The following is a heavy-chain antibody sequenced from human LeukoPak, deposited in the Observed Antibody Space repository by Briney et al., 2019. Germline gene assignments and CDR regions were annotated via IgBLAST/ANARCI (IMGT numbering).Heavy chain of an antibody. CDR3: ARERGYSYGFWWFDP. CDR2: IKQDGSEK. J-gene: IGHJ5*02. D-gene: IGHD5-18*01. CDR1: GFTFSSYW. V-gene: IGHV3-7*03. Sequence: PGGSLRLSCAASGFTFSSYWMSWVRQAPGKGLEWVANIKQDGSEKYYVDSVKGRFTISRDNAKNSLYLQMNSLRAEDTAVYYCARERGYSYGFWWFDPWGQGTLVTVSS.